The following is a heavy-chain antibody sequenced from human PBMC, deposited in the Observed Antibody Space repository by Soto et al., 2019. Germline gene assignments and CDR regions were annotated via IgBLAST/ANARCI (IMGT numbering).Heavy chain of an antibody. D-gene: IGHD7-27*01. CDR3: AKNWNWGSLVH. V-gene: IGHV4-59*08. Sequence: SETLSLTCTVSGGAISSYYWAWIRQPPGEGLEWIGYVHYGGSSSYNPSLKSRVTISVDTPKNQFSLKLSSVTAADTAVYYCAKNWNWGSLVHWGQGTLVTVSS. J-gene: IGHJ4*02. CDR2: VHYGGSS. CDR1: GGAISSYY.